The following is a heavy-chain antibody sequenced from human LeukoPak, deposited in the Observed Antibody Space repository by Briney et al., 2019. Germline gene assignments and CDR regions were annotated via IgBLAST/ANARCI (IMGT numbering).Heavy chain of an antibody. CDR1: GYSFTSYW. CDR3: ARRVAVAGYYFDY. V-gene: IGHV5-51*01. J-gene: IGHJ4*02. Sequence: GESLKISCKGSGYSFTSYWIGWVRQMPGKGLEWMGIIYPGDSDTRYSPSFQGQVTISADKSICTAYLQWSSLKASDTAMYYCARRVAVAGYYFDYWGQGTLVTVSS. D-gene: IGHD6-19*01. CDR2: IYPGDSDT.